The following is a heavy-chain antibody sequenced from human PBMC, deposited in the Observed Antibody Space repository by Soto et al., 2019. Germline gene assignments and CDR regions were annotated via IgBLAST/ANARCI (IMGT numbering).Heavy chain of an antibody. D-gene: IGHD3-22*01. V-gene: IGHV4-30-4*01. CDR3: ATVPTYYYDRSGYANAFDM. Sequence: SETLSLTCTVSGGSINSGDYYWSWIRQPPGKGLEWIGYIYYSGSTYHNPSLKSRINISVDTSKNQYSLKLSSVTAADTAVYYCATVPTYYYDRSGYANAFDMWGQGTMVTVSS. J-gene: IGHJ3*02. CDR1: GGSINSGDYY. CDR2: IYYSGST.